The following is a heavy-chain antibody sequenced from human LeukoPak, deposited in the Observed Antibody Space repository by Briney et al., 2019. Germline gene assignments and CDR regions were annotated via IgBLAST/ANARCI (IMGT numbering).Heavy chain of an antibody. CDR1: GFTFSSYA. V-gene: IGHV3-23*01. CDR3: AKDCVPESIVLVIFDY. CDR2: ISGSGGST. Sequence: GGSLRLSCAASGFTFSSYAMSWVRQAPGKGLEWVSVISGSGGSTYYADSVNGRFTISRDNSKNTLYLQIDSLRAEDTAVYYCAKDCVPESIVLVIFDYWGQGTQVTVSP. J-gene: IGHJ4*02. D-gene: IGHD3-22*01.